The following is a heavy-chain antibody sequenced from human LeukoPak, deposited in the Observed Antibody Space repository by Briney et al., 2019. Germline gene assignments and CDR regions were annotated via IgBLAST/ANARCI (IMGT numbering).Heavy chain of an antibody. V-gene: IGHV1-46*01. J-gene: IGHJ4*02. Sequence: GASVKVSCKASGYTFTSYYMHWVRQAPGQGLEWMGIINPSGGSTSYAQKFQGRVTMTRDTSTSTVYMELSSLRSEDTAVYYCARDSFDGSYLPRSFDYWGQGTLVTVSS. CDR3: ARDSFDGSYLPRSFDY. CDR2: INPSGGST. D-gene: IGHD1-26*01. CDR1: GYTFTSYY.